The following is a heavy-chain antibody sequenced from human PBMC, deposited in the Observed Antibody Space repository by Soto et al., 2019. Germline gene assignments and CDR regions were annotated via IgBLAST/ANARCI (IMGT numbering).Heavy chain of an antibody. CDR1: GYIFVNYV. D-gene: IGHD2-21*01. CDR3: VVVDNYGTPTPQDV. V-gene: IGHV1-18*01. CDR2: ISPYTGNT. J-gene: IGHJ6*02. Sequence: QVQLVQSGDEVKKPGASVKVSCKASGYIFVNYVISWVGQAPGQGLEWMGWISPYTGNTHSATKVQGRLTMTTDATTSTAYMDVGSLTSDDTAVYYCVVVDNYGTPTPQDVWGQGTTVTVSS.